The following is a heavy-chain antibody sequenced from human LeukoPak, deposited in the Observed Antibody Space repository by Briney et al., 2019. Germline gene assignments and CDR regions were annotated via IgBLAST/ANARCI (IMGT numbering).Heavy chain of an antibody. Sequence: PSETLSLTCAVSGDSISSGGYSWSWIRQTPGKGLEWIAYIHDSGSTYNNPSLKSRLSISIDTSKNQFSLKLNSVTAADTAVYCCARVVAAAGNNWFDPWGQGTLVTVSS. V-gene: IGHV4-30-4*07. CDR3: ARVVAAAGNNWFDP. CDR1: GDSISSGGYS. D-gene: IGHD6-13*01. J-gene: IGHJ5*02. CDR2: IHDSGST.